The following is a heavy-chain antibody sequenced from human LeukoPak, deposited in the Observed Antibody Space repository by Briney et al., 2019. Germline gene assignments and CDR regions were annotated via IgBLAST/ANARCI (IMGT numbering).Heavy chain of an antibody. Sequence: GGSLRLSCAASGFSFSSYAMSWVRQAPGKGLEWVSGFSNSGGSAFYADSVKGRFTIFGDKSKDTLYLQMNSLRDEDTAVYYCAKDRGSGVGEYSWGQFDYWGQGTRVTVSS. V-gene: IGHV3-23*01. D-gene: IGHD3-10*01. CDR1: GFSFSSYA. CDR2: FSNSGGSA. J-gene: IGHJ4*02. CDR3: AKDRGSGVGEYSWGQFDY.